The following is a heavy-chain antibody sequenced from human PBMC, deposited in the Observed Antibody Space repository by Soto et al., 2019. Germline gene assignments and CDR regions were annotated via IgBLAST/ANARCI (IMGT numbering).Heavy chain of an antibody. V-gene: IGHV4-34*01. D-gene: IGHD4-4*01. CDR1: GGSFSGYY. CDR2: INHSGST. CDR3: AIYYRNYAGFGY. Sequence: SETLSLTCAVYGGSFSGYYWSWIRQPPGKGLEWIGEINHSGSTNYNPSLKSRVTISVDTSKNQFSLKLSSVTAEDTAVYYCAIYYRNYAGFGYWGQGTQVTVSX. J-gene: IGHJ4*02.